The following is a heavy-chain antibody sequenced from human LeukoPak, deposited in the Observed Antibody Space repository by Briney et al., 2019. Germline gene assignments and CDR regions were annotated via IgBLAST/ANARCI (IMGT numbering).Heavy chain of an antibody. CDR2: ISSSSSYI. J-gene: IGHJ6*02. Sequence: GGSLRLSCAASGFTFSSYSMNWVRQAPGKGLEWVSSISSSSSYIYYADSVKGRLTISRDNAKNSLYLQMNSLRAEDTAVYYCARERPYYYGMDVWGQGTTVTVSS. V-gene: IGHV3-21*01. CDR3: ARERPYYYGMDV. CDR1: GFTFSSYS.